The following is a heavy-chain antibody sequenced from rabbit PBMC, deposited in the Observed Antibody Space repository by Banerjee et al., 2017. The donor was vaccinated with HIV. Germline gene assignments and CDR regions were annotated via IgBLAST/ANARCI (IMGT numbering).Heavy chain of an antibody. CDR3: ARDWADSNGYSYAYDLNL. J-gene: IGHJ4*01. D-gene: IGHD6-1*01. CDR1: GFTLSSYW. Sequence: EQLVESGGGLVQPEGSLTLTCKASGFTLSSYWMWWVRQAPGKGLEWIACIGAGSSGTTYYASWAKGRFTISKTSSTTVTLQMTSLTAADTATYFCARDWADSNGYSYAYDLNLWGQGTLVTVS. CDR2: IGAGSSGTT. V-gene: IGHV1S45*01.